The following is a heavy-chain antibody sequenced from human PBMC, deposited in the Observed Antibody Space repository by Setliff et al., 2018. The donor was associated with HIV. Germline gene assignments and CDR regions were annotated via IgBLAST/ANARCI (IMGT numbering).Heavy chain of an antibody. CDR1: GFTLSSHE. D-gene: IGHD5-12*01. CDR2: ISNSGTTI. V-gene: IGHV3-48*03. Sequence: PVGSLSLSCVASGFTLSSHEMSWVRQAPGKGLEWVSYISNSGTTIYYADSVKGRFTIPRDNGKNSLYLQMTSLRADDTALYYCAREGQATDSFDMWGQGTMVTVSS. J-gene: IGHJ3*02. CDR3: AREGQATDSFDM.